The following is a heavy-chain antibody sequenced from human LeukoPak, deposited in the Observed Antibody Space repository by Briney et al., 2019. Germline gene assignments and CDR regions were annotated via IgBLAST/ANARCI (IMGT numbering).Heavy chain of an antibody. CDR2: LSGSGEII. Sequence: PGGSLRLSCAASGFTFSDYYMSWVRQAPGKGLEWVSFLSGSGEIIYYADSVKGRFTISRDNAKNSLYLQMNSLRAEDTAVYYCARAGQNNWFDPWGQGTLVTVSS. CDR3: ARAGQNNWFDP. J-gene: IGHJ5*02. V-gene: IGHV3-11*01. CDR1: GFTFSDYY.